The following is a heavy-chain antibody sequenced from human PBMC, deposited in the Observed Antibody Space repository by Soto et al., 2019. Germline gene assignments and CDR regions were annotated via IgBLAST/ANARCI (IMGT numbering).Heavy chain of an antibody. J-gene: IGHJ3*01. D-gene: IGHD3-22*01. V-gene: IGHV3-30*18. CDR1: GFSFSRYG. CDR3: WKHMIGRYDSDAFDV. Sequence: SLRLSCAASGFSFSRYGIHWVRQAPGKELEWGAVISYDESTTFYADSVKGRFTISRDNSKNTLFLQMNSLRPEDTAVYYCWKHMIGRYDSDAFDVWGQGTMVTVSS. CDR2: ISYDESTT.